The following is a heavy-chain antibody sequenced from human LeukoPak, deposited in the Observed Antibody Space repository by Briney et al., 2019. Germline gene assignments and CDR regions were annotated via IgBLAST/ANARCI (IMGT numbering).Heavy chain of an antibody. CDR2: IYYSGST. J-gene: IGHJ3*02. CDR1: GGSISSYY. Sequence: PSETLSLTCTVSGGSISSYYWSWIRQPPGKGLEWTGYIYYSGSTNYNPSLKSRVTISVDTSKNQFSLKLSSVTAADTAVYYCARTSRVAFDIWGQGTMVTVSS. CDR3: ARTSRVAFDI. V-gene: IGHV4-59*01.